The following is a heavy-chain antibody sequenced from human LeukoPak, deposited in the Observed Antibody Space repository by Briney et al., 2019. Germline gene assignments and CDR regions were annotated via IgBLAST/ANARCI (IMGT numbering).Heavy chain of an antibody. D-gene: IGHD4-23*01. CDR2: IRSKAYGGTT. Sequence: GGSLRLSCTASGFTFGDYAMSWVRQAPGKGLEWVGFIRSKAYGGTTEYAASVRGRFTISRDDSKSIAYLQMNSLKTEDTAVYYCTSDYGGNLDYWGQGTLVTVSS. CDR1: GFTFGDYA. J-gene: IGHJ4*02. V-gene: IGHV3-49*04. CDR3: TSDYGGNLDY.